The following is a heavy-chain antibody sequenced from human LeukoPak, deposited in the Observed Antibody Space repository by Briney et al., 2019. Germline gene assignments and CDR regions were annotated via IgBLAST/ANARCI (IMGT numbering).Heavy chain of an antibody. CDR2: IYSGGST. J-gene: IGHJ4*02. D-gene: IGHD2-2*01. V-gene: IGHV3-53*01. CDR1: GFTVSSNY. CDR3: AKDIVVVPAAGGY. Sequence: GGSLRLSCAASGFTVSSNYMSWVRQAPGKGLEWVSVIYSGGSTYYADSVKGRFTISRDNSKNTLYLQMNSLRAEDTAGYYCAKDIVVVPAAGGYWGQGTLVTVSS.